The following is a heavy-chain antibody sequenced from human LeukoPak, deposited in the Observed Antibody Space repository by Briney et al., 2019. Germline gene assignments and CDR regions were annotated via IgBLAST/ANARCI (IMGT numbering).Heavy chain of an antibody. V-gene: IGHV4-34*01. Sequence: SETLSLTCAVYGGSFSGYYWSWIRQPPGKGLEWIGEINHSGSTNYNPSLKSRVTISVDTSKNQFSLKLSPVTAADTAVYYCAREMGRWYYDSSGPTPRFVGYFDYWGQGTLVTVSS. J-gene: IGHJ4*02. CDR1: GGSFSGYY. D-gene: IGHD3-22*01. CDR3: AREMGRWYYDSSGPTPRFVGYFDY. CDR2: INHSGST.